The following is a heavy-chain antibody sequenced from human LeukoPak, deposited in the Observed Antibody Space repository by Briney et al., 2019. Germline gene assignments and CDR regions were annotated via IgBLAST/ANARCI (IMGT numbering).Heavy chain of an antibody. CDR3: ARDPVESYSNMRYFDL. V-gene: IGHV4-38-2*02. CDR1: GYSINSGYY. CDR2: IYHSGRT. J-gene: IGHJ2*01. Sequence: SETLSLTCTVSGYSINSGYYWGWIRQPPGKGLEWIGNIYHSGRTYDNPSLKSRVTISVDTSKNQFSLKLSSVTAADTAVYYCARDPVESYSNMRYFDLWGRGTLVTVSS. D-gene: IGHD4-11*01.